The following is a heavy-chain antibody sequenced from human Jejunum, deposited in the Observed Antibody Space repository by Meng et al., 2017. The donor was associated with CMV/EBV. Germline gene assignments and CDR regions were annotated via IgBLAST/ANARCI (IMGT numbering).Heavy chain of an antibody. CDR3: AREAGGGHSASDWFDP. V-gene: IGHV3-21*01. CDR2: ISSNSYYI. Sequence: FTFSVYTINWDGQPPGKGMEWVSSISSNSYYIYYADSVKGRFTISRDNTQNSLYLQMNSLRAEDTAVYYCAREAGGGHSASDWFDPWGQGTLVTVSS. D-gene: IGHD2-21*02. CDR1: FTFSVYT. J-gene: IGHJ5*02.